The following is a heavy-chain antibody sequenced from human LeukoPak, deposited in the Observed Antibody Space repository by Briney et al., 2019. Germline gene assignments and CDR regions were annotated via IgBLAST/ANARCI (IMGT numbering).Heavy chain of an antibody. CDR2: ISYDGSNK. CDR1: GFTFSSYA. V-gene: IGHV3-30-3*01. D-gene: IGHD3-3*01. Sequence: GGSLRLSCAASGFTFSSYAMHWVRQAPGKGLEWVAVISYDGSNKYYADSVKGRFTISRDNSKNTLYLQMNSLRAEDTAVYYCAKVSLEWRYYFDYWGQGTLVTVSS. CDR3: AKVSLEWRYYFDY. J-gene: IGHJ4*02.